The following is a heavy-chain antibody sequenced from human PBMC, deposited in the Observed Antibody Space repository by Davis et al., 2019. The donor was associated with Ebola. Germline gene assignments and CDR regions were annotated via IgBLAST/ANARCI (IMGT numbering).Heavy chain of an antibody. D-gene: IGHD3-9*01. V-gene: IGHV1-18*01. Sequence: ASVKVSCKASGYTFTSYGISWVRQAPGQGLEWMGWISAYNGNTNYAQKLQGRVTMTTDTSTSTAYMELRSLRSDDTAVYYCARGAPYYDILTGYYNVMSPWGQGTLVTVSS. CDR3: ARGAPYYDILTGYYNVMSP. J-gene: IGHJ5*02. CDR1: GYTFTSYG. CDR2: ISAYNGNT.